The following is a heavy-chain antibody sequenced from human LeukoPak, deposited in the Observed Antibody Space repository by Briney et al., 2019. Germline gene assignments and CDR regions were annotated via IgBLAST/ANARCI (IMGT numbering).Heavy chain of an antibody. J-gene: IGHJ6*02. Sequence: GASVKVSCKASGYTFTSYGISWVRQAPGQGLEWVGWISAYNGNTNYAQKFQGRVTMTRNTSISTAYMELSSLRSEDTAVYYCARDQVAATLYYYGMDVWGQGTTVTVSS. CDR2: ISAYNGNT. V-gene: IGHV1-18*01. D-gene: IGHD2-15*01. CDR3: ARDQVAATLYYYGMDV. CDR1: GYTFTSYG.